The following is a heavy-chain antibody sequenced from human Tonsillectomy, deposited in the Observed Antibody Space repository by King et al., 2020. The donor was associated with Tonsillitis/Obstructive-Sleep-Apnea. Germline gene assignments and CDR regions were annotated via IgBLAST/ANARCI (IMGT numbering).Heavy chain of an antibody. CDR2: IYSSGST. J-gene: IGHJ3*02. CDR3: ARDMVLEAGGDAFDI. D-gene: IGHD2-8*01. V-gene: IGHV4-59*01. Sequence: VQLQESGPGLVKPSETLSLTCTVSGGSISSYYWSWIRQPPGKGLEWIGYIYSSGSTNYHPSLRSRVTISVDTSKNQFSLKLSSVTAADTAVYYCARDMVLEAGGDAFDIWGQGTMVTVSS. CDR1: GGSISSYY.